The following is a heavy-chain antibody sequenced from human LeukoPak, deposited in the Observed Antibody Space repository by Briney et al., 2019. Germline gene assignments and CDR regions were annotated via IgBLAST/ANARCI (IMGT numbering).Heavy chain of an antibody. CDR2: ISHGESNK. CDR3: AKDFPNRWFGELLAAFDI. D-gene: IGHD3-10*01. V-gene: IGHV3-30*04. J-gene: IGHJ3*02. Sequence: PGGSLRLSCAASGFSIVRYDMCGVRQAPGKGLEGLALISHGESNKYDADSVKGRFTISRDNSKNTLYLQMNSLRAEDTAVYYCAKDFPNRWFGELLAAFDIWGQGTMVTVSS. CDR1: GFSIVRYD.